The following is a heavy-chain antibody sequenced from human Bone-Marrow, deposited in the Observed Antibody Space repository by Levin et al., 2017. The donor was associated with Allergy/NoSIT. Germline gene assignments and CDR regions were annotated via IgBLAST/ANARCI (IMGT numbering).Heavy chain of an antibody. CDR2: LTWNSRII. CDR3: AKDSASSIYSAAGFDY. D-gene: IGHD3-22*01. Sequence: GGSLRLSCSASGFIFDDFAMHWVRQAPGKALEWVSGLTWNSRIIGYADSVKGRFTISRDNAKNSLYLQMNSLRPDDTALYFCAKDSASSIYSAAGFDYWGQGILVAVSS. J-gene: IGHJ4*02. V-gene: IGHV3-9*01. CDR1: GFIFDDFA.